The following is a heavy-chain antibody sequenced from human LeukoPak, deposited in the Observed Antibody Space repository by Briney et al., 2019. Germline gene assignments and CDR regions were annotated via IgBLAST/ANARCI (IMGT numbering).Heavy chain of an antibody. D-gene: IGHD6-19*01. CDR1: GFTFSSYG. CDR2: ISYDGSNK. Sequence: GGSLRLSCAASGFTFSSYGMHWVRRAPGKGLEWVAVISYDGSNKYYADSVKGRFTISRDNSKNTLYLQMNSLRAEDTAVYYCATGEQYFDYWGRGTLVTVSS. CDR3: ATGEQYFDY. V-gene: IGHV3-30*03. J-gene: IGHJ4*02.